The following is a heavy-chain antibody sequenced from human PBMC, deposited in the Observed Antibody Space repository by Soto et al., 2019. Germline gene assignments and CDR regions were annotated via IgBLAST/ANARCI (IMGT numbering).Heavy chain of an antibody. Sequence: GGSLRLSCALSAFKVVNYWRSWVRQAPGKGLWCVASVKEDGSELYYLHSVRGRFSISRDSAGNALHLTMNYLSAEDTGVYFCARDIGFDDVNWGQGIPVTVYS. D-gene: IGHD2-15*01. CDR3: ARDIGFDDVN. CDR2: VKEDGSEL. V-gene: IGHV3-7*01. J-gene: IGHJ4*02. CDR1: AFKVVNYW.